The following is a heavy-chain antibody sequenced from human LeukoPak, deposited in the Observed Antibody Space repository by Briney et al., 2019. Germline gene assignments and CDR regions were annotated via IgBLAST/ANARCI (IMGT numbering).Heavy chain of an antibody. D-gene: IGHD4-17*01. V-gene: IGHV3-30*18. CDR1: GFTFSSYG. Sequence: GGSLRLPCAASGFTFSSYGMHWVRQAPGKGLEWVAVISYDGSNKYYADSVKGRFTISRDNSKNTLYLQMNSLRAEDTAVYYCAKDHGDYVDYWGQGTLVTVSS. CDR3: AKDHGDYVDY. J-gene: IGHJ4*02. CDR2: ISYDGSNK.